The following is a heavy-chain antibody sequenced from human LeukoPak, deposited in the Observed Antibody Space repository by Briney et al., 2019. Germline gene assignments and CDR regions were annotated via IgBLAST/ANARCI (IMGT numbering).Heavy chain of an antibody. CDR3: ARHWSPSSSWSLPNFDY. Sequence: GESLKISCEGSGYSFPTYWIAWVRQMPGKGLEWMGIIFPINSDARYSPSFQGQVTISADKSISTAYLQWSSLKASDTAMYYCARHWSPSSSWSLPNFDYWGQGTLVTVSS. CDR1: GYSFPTYW. CDR2: IFPINSDA. J-gene: IGHJ4*02. V-gene: IGHV5-51*01. D-gene: IGHD6-13*01.